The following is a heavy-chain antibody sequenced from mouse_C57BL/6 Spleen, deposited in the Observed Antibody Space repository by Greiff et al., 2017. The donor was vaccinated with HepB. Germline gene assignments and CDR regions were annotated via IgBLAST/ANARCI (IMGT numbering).Heavy chain of an antibody. D-gene: IGHD2-2*01. CDR2: IYPRDGST. CDR1: GYTFTDHT. V-gene: IGHV1-78*01. J-gene: IGHJ1*03. Sequence: VKLMESDAELVKPGASVKISCKVSGYTFTDHTIHWMKQRPEQGLEWIGYIYPRDGSTKYNEKFKGKATLTADKSSSTAYMQLNSLTSEDSAVYCCAKTGYDWYFDVWGTGTTVTVSS. CDR3: AKTGYDWYFDV.